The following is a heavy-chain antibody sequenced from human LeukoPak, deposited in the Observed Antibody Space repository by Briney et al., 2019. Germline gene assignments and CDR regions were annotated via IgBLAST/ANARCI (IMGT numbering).Heavy chain of an antibody. J-gene: IGHJ4*02. CDR1: GYTFIDYY. D-gene: IGHD6-13*01. V-gene: IGHV1-18*04. CDR2: ISAYNGNT. Sequence: GASVKVSCKASGYTFIDYYMHWVRQAPGQGLEWMGWISAYNGNTNYAQKLQGRVTMTTDTSTSTAYMELRSLRSDDTAVYYCARKLVLDYWGQGTVVTVSS. CDR3: ARKLVLDY.